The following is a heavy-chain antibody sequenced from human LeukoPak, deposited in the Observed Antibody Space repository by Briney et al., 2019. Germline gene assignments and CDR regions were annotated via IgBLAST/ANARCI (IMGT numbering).Heavy chain of an antibody. CDR3: ATVGGSYYVYYYGMDV. Sequence: ASVKVSCKVSGYTLTELSMHWVRQAPGKGLEWMGGFDPEGGETIYAQRFQGRVTMTEDTSTDTAYMELSSLRSEDTAVYYCATVGGSYYVYYYGMDVWGQGTTVTVSS. CDR2: FDPEGGET. V-gene: IGHV1-24*01. D-gene: IGHD1-26*01. J-gene: IGHJ6*02. CDR1: GYTLTELS.